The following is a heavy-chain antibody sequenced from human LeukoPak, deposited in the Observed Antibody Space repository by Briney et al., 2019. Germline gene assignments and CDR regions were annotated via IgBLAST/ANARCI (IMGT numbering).Heavy chain of an antibody. J-gene: IGHJ4*02. CDR1: GFTFSGFW. CDR3: ARDLGGSYFRYYFDY. V-gene: IGHV3-30-3*01. D-gene: IGHD1-26*01. Sequence: GGSLRLSCAVSGFTFSGFWMSWSRQAPGKGLEWVAVISYDGSNKYYADSVKGRFTISRDNSKNTLYLQMNSLRAEDTAVYYCARDLGGSYFRYYFDYWGQGTLVTVSS. CDR2: ISYDGSNK.